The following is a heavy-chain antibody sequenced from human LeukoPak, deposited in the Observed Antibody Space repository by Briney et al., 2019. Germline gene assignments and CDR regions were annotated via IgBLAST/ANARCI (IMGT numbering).Heavy chain of an antibody. CDR2: MNPNSGNT. Sequence: GASVKVSCKASGYTFTSYDMNWVRQATGQGLEWMGWMNPNSGNTGPAQKFQGRVTMTRDTSISTGYMELSSLRSEDTAVYYCARGPIYYSSGIYYFDYWGQGTLVTVCS. V-gene: IGHV1-8*01. J-gene: IGHJ4*02. CDR3: ARGPIYYSSGIYYFDY. D-gene: IGHD3-10*01. CDR1: GYTFTSYD.